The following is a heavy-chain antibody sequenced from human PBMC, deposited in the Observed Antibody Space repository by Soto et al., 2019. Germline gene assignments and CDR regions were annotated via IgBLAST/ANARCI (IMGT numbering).Heavy chain of an antibody. CDR2: IYHSGST. CDR3: ARVREYYDFWSGYYTQGECDY. Sequence: QLQLQESGSGLVKPSQTLSLTCAVSGGSISSGGYSWSWIRQPPGKGLEWIGYIYHSGSTYYNPSRKSRVTISVDRSKNQFSLKLSSVTAADTAVYYCARVREYYDFWSGYYTQGECDYWGQGTLVTVSS. CDR1: GGSISSGGYS. J-gene: IGHJ4*02. D-gene: IGHD3-3*01. V-gene: IGHV4-30-2*01.